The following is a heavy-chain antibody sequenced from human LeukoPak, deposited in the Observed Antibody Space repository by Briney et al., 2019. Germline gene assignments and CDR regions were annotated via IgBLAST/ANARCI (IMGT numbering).Heavy chain of an antibody. CDR1: GFTFSSYS. CDR2: ISSGTSYI. J-gene: IGHJ4*02. V-gene: IGHV3-21*01. D-gene: IGHD3-10*01. Sequence: GGSLRLSCAASGFTFSSYSMNWVRQAPGKGLEWVSSISSGTSYIYYADSVKGRFTISRDNAKNSLYLQMNSLRAEDTAVYYCARDLGPVHSGYWGQGTLVTVSS. CDR3: ARDLGPVHSGY.